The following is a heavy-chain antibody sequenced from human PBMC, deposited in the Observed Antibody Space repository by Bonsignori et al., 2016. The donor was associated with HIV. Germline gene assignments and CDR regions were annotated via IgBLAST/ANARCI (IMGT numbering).Heavy chain of an antibody. Sequence: QVQLQESGPGLVKPSETLSLTCTVSGDSIRSDYWTWIRQPPGKGLEWIGNIHYNERTKYNPSLKSRVTISLDTAKKQFSLKLTSVTAADTAVYYCAREGYDSRGYYYLFDSWGQGILVTVSS. J-gene: IGHJ4*02. CDR3: AREGYDSRGYYYLFDS. CDR2: IHYNERT. CDR1: GDSIRSDY. D-gene: IGHD3-22*01. V-gene: IGHV4-59*01.